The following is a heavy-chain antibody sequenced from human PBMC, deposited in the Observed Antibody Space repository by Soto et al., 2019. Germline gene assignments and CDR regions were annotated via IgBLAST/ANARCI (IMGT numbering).Heavy chain of an antibody. CDR3: AGRGGDYYYFGMDV. CDR2: ISSDGSSK. V-gene: IGHV3-74*01. J-gene: IGHJ6*02. Sequence: EVQLVESGGGLVQPGGSLRLSCAASGFTLSSYWMHWVRQAPGKGLVWVSRISSDGSSKSYADPVKGRFTISRDNGKNTLYLEMNSLRVEDTAVYYCAGRGGDYYYFGMDVWGQGTTVTVSS. D-gene: IGHD3-10*01. CDR1: GFTLSSYW.